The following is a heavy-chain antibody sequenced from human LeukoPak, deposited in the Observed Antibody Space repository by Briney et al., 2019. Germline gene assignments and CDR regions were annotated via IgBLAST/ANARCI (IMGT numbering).Heavy chain of an antibody. CDR1: GRSISSYY. V-gene: IGHV4-59*08. J-gene: IGHJ4*02. CDR2: IYYSGST. CDR3: ARNTAMVRYYFDY. D-gene: IGHD5-18*01. Sequence: SETLSLTCTVSGRSISSYYWSWIRQPPGKGLEWIGYIYYSGSTNYNPALKSRVTISVDTSKNQFSLKLSSVTAADTAVYYCARNTAMVRYYFDYWGQGTLVTVSS.